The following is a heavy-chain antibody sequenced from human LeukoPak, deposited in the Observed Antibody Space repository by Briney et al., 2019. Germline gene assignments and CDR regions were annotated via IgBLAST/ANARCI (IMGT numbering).Heavy chain of an antibody. D-gene: IGHD3-22*01. CDR1: GFTFSSYA. Sequence: PGGSLRLSCAASGFTFSSYAVHWVRQAPGKGLEWVAVISYDGSNKYHADSVKGRFTISRDNSKNTLYLQMNSLRAEDTAVYYCARDTYYDSSGYYGFGYWGQGTLVTVSS. J-gene: IGHJ4*02. CDR3: ARDTYYDSSGYYGFGY. CDR2: ISYDGSNK. V-gene: IGHV3-30-3*01.